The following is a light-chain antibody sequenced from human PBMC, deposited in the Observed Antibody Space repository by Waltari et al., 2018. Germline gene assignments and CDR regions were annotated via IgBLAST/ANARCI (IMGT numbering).Light chain of an antibody. CDR3: QQYNSYPFT. CDR1: QRLSSY. V-gene: IGKV1-5*03. Sequence: DIQMTQSPSTLSASVGDRVTIICRASQRLSSYLAWYQQKPGKAPKLLIYKTSSLEAGVPSSFSGHGSGKKFTLNLSRLQPDDIATYYCQQYNSYPFTFGPGTKVDIK. J-gene: IGKJ3*01. CDR2: KTS.